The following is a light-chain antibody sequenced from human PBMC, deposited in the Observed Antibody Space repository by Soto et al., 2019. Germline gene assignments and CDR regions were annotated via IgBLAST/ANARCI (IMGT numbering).Light chain of an antibody. CDR2: EVS. J-gene: IGLJ2*01. V-gene: IGLV2-14*01. CDR3: SSYTSSSTRI. Sequence: QSALTQPASVSGSPGQSITISCTGTSSDVVGYNYVSWYQQHTGKAPKLMIYEVSNRPSGVSNRFSGCKSGNTASLTISGLQVVDEADYYCSSYTSSSTRIFGGGTHLNVL. CDR1: SSDVVGYNY.